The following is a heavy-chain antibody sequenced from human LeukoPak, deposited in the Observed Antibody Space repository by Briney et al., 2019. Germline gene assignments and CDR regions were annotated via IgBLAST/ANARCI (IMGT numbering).Heavy chain of an antibody. J-gene: IGHJ4*02. CDR1: GYSISSGYY. D-gene: IGHD1-26*01. CDR2: IYHSGST. Sequence: SETLSLTCTVSGYSISSGYYWGWIRQPPGKGLEWIGSIYHSGSTYYNPSLKSRVTISVDTSKNQFSLKLSSVTAADTAVYYCARDGGSYFDYWGQGTLVTVSS. CDR3: ARDGGSYFDY. V-gene: IGHV4-38-2*02.